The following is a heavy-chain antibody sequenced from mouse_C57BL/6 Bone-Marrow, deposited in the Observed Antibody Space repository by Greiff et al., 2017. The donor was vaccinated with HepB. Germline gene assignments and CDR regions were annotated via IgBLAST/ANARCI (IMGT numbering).Heavy chain of an antibody. V-gene: IGHV1-59*01. CDR3: AIKTVVAPYAMDY. CDR1: GYTFTSYW. CDR2: IDPSDSYT. D-gene: IGHD1-1*01. J-gene: IGHJ4*01. Sequence: QVQLQQPGAELVRPGTSVKLSCKASGYTFTSYWMHWVKQRPGQGLEWIGVIDPSDSYTNYNQKFKGKATLTVDKSSSTAYMQLSSLTSEDSAVYYCAIKTVVAPYAMDYWGQGTSVTVSS.